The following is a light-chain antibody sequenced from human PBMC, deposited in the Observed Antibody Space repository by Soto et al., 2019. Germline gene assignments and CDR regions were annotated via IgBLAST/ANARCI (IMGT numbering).Light chain of an antibody. CDR1: QSVTTNY. CDR3: QQYDSSPPT. V-gene: IGKV3-20*01. CDR2: GAS. J-gene: IGKJ1*01. Sequence: EIVLTQSPGTLSLSPGDRATLSCRASQSVTTNYLAWYQRKPGQAPRLLIYGASNRATDIPARFSGGGSGTDFTLTITRLEPEDFAVYYCQQYDSSPPTFGQGTKAEI.